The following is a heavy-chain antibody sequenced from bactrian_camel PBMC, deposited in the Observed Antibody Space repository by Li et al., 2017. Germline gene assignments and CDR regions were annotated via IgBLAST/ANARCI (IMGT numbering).Heavy chain of an antibody. V-gene: IGHV3S45*01. CDR1: GDPIGRYC. CDR3: AAECAPDEAGGFRY. CDR2: VYRVGGSA. Sequence: HVQLVESGGGSVQVGGALNLSCVASGDPIGRYCVGWSRQAPGKEREAVAAVYRVGGSAFYADSVKGRFTFSQDNAQKTLYLQMDSLKPEDTAMYYCAAECAPDEAGGFRYWGQGTQVTVS. D-gene: IGHD6*01. J-gene: IGHJ6*01.